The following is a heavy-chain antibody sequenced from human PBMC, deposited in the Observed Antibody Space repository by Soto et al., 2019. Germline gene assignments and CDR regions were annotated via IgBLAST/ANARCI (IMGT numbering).Heavy chain of an antibody. V-gene: IGHV3-30*18. CDR3: AKDPSRGYCSGGSCYGGMGYFDY. Sequence: PGGSLRLSCAASGFTFSSYGMHWVRQAPGKGLEWVAVISYDGSNKYYADSVKGRFTISRDNSKNTLYLQMNSLRAEDTAVYYCAKDPSRGYCSGGSCYGGMGYFDYWGQGTLVTVSS. D-gene: IGHD2-15*01. J-gene: IGHJ4*02. CDR2: ISYDGSNK. CDR1: GFTFSSYG.